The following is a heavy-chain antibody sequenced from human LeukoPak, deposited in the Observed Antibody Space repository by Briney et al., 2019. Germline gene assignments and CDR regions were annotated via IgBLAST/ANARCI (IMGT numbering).Heavy chain of an antibody. V-gene: IGHV4-39*01. CDR2: IYYSGST. CDR3: ARRPYNWNYDWFDP. J-gene: IGHJ5*02. CDR1: GGSISSSSYY. Sequence: PSETLSLTCNVSGGSISSSSYYWGWIRQPPGKGLEWIGSIYYSGSTYYNPSLKSRVTISVDTSKDQFSLKLSSVTAADTAVYYCARRPYNWNYDWFDPWGQGTLVTFSS. D-gene: IGHD1-7*01.